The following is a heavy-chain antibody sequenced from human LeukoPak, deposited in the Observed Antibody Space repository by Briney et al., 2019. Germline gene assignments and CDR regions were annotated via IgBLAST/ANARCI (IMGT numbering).Heavy chain of an antibody. V-gene: IGHV3-30*18. J-gene: IGHJ4*02. CDR2: ISYDGSKK. Sequence: GMRWVRQAPGXGLEWVAVISYDGSKKYYADSVKGRFTISRDNSKNTLYLQMNSLRAEDTAVYYCAKVISGYEEIDYWGQGTLVTVSS. D-gene: IGHD5-12*01. CDR3: AKVISGYEEIDY.